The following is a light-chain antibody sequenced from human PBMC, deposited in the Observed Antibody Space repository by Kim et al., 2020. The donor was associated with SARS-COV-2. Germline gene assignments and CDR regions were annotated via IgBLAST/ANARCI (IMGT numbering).Light chain of an antibody. CDR1: SSDVGGLNY. CDR3: SSYTSSSTWV. J-gene: IGLJ3*02. V-gene: IGLV2-14*04. Sequence: GQSITIACTGTSSDVGGLNYVSWYQQHPGKAPKLMIYDVSKRPSGVSNRFSGSKSGNTASLTISGLQAEDVADYYCSSYTSSSTWVFGGGTQLTVL. CDR2: DVS.